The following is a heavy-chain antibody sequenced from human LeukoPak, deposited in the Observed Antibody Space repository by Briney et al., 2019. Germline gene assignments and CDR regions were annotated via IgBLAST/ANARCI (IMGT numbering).Heavy chain of an antibody. CDR3: ARSRPGGIAAAYYLDY. CDR1: GYTFTGYY. D-gene: IGHD6-13*01. CDR2: INPNSGGT. V-gene: IGHV1-2*02. J-gene: IGHJ4*02. Sequence: ASVKVSCKASGYTFTGYYMHWVRQAPGQGLEWMGWINPNSGGTNYAQKFQGRVTMTRDTSISTAYMELSRLRSDDTAVYYCARSRPGGIAAAYYLDYWGQGTLVTVSS.